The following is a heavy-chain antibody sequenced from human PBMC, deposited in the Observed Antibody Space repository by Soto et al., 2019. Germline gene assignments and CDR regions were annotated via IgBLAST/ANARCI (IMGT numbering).Heavy chain of an antibody. CDR2: ISSSSSYI. CDR1: GFTFSSYS. D-gene: IGHD2-2*01. CDR3: ARDVFVVVPAAISWFDP. J-gene: IGHJ5*02. Sequence: EVQLVESGGGLVKPGGSLRLSCAASGFTFSSYSMNWVRQAPGKGLEWVSSISSSSSYIYYADSVKGRFTISRDNAKNSLYLQINSLRAEDTAVYYCARDVFVVVPAAISWFDPWGQGTLVTVSS. V-gene: IGHV3-21*01.